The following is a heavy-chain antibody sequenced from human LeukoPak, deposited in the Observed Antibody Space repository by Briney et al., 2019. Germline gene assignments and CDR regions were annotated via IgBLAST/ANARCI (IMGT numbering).Heavy chain of an antibody. D-gene: IGHD4-17*01. Sequence: GASVKVSCKAHGNTFTSYYMHWVRQAPGQGLEWMGIINPSGGSTSYAQKFQGRVTMTRDMSTSTVYMELSSLRSEDTAVYYCARELAGGYGDYHAFDIWGQGTMVTVSS. CDR1: GNTFTSYY. J-gene: IGHJ3*02. V-gene: IGHV1-46*01. CDR2: INPSGGST. CDR3: ARELAGGYGDYHAFDI.